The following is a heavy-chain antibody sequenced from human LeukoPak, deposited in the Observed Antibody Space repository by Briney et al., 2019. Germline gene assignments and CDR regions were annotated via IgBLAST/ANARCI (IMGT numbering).Heavy chain of an antibody. D-gene: IGHD4-17*01. CDR2: IYSGGDT. J-gene: IGHJ4*02. CDR3: ARSPDYGDYLFDS. V-gene: IGHV3-66*01. CDR1: GFTVSRNY. Sequence: PGGSLRLSCVPSGFTVSRNYMSWVRQAPGKWLEWVSFIYSGGDTYYADSVKGRFTISRDDSKNTLYLQMNRLRAEDTAVYYCARSPDYGDYLFDSRGQGTLVTVSS.